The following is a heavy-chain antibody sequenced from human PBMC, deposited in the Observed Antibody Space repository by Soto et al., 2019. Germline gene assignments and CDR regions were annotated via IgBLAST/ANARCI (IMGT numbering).Heavy chain of an antibody. CDR2: IYHSGST. Sequence: SETLSLTCTVSGGSISSSSYYWGWIRQPPGKGLEWIGSIYHSGSTYYNPSLKSRVTISVDTSKNQFSLKLSSVTAADTAVYYCARATGTADYWGQGTLVTVSS. CDR1: GGSISSSSYY. D-gene: IGHD1-1*01. CDR3: ARATGTADY. V-gene: IGHV4-39*01. J-gene: IGHJ4*02.